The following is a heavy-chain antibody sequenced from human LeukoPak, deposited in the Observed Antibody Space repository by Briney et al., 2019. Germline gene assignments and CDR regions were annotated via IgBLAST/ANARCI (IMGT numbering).Heavy chain of an antibody. J-gene: IGHJ6*02. CDR2: IYHSGST. Sequence: SQTLSLTCTVSGGSISSGGYYWSWIRQPPGKGLEWIGYIYHSGSTYYNPSLKSRVTISVDRSKNQFSLKLSSVTAADTAVYYCARRSGRSGVNVWGQGTTVTVSS. CDR3: ARRSGRSGVNV. CDR1: GGSISSGGYY. D-gene: IGHD2-15*01. V-gene: IGHV4-30-2*01.